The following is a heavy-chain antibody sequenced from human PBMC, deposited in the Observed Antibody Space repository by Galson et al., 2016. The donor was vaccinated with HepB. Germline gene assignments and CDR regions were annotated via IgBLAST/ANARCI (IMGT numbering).Heavy chain of an antibody. V-gene: IGHV4-59*01. D-gene: IGHD3-16*02. CDR3: ARDMDHPEQYYEYVWGSYRPLGYYGMDV. CDR1: GDSISSYY. J-gene: IGHJ6*02. CDR2: ISISNSGST. Sequence: SETLSLTCTVSGDSISSYYWTWIRQPPGKGLEWIGYISISNSGSTNYNPSLKSRVTISVDTSKNQVSLKLRFVTAADTAVYYCARDMDHPEQYYEYVWGSYRPLGYYGMDVWGQGTTVTVSS.